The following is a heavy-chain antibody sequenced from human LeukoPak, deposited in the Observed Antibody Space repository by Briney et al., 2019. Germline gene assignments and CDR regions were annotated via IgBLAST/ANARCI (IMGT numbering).Heavy chain of an antibody. Sequence: ASVKVSCKASGYIFTDYYIHWMRQAPGQGLEWMGWINPKNGDTNYVQKFQGRVTMTRDTSISTVYMELNRLTSDDTALYYCARVGYCSGDRCYLHFDYWGQGTLVTVSS. D-gene: IGHD2-15*01. CDR1: GYIFTDYY. J-gene: IGHJ4*02. CDR3: ARVGYCSGDRCYLHFDY. CDR2: INPKNGDT. V-gene: IGHV1-2*02.